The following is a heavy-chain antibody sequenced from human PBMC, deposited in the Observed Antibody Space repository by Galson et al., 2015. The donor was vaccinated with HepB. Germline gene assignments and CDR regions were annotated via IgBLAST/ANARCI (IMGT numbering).Heavy chain of an antibody. V-gene: IGHV1-69*13. Sequence: SVKVSCKASGGTFSSYAISWVRQAPGQGLEWMGGIIPIFGTANYAQKFQGRVTITADESTSTAYMELSSLRSEDTAVYYCARGPYGVVPAAPLLASYYGMDVWGQGTTVTVSS. CDR3: ARGPYGVVPAAPLLASYYGMDV. CDR2: IIPIFGTA. J-gene: IGHJ6*02. CDR1: GGTFSSYA. D-gene: IGHD2-2*01.